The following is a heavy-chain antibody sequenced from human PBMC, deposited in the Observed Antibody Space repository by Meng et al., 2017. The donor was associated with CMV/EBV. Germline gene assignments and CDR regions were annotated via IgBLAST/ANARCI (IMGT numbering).Heavy chain of an antibody. Sequence: GESLKISCAASGFTFSSYGMNWVRQAPGKGLEWVSSISSSSSYIYYADSVKGRFTITRDNAKNSLYLQMNSLRAEDTAVYYCARDDRSGSYYDYDYYGRDVWGQGTTVTVSS. V-gene: IGHV3-21*01. CDR3: ARDDRSGSYYDYDYYGRDV. J-gene: IGHJ6*02. CDR1: GFTFSSYG. CDR2: ISSSSSYI. D-gene: IGHD1-26*01.